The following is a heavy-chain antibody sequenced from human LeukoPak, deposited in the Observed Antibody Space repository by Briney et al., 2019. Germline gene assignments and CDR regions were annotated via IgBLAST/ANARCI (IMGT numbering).Heavy chain of an antibody. Sequence: GGSLRLSCAASGFTFSKHWMHWVRQAPGKGLVWVSRINSDGSSTTYADSVKGRFTISRDNAKNTLYLQINSLKTEDTAVYYCARRGRRGVISRSSWFDPWGQGTLVTVSS. D-gene: IGHD3-10*01. CDR3: ARRGRRGVISRSSWFDP. CDR1: GFTFSKHW. J-gene: IGHJ5*02. CDR2: INSDGSST. V-gene: IGHV3-74*01.